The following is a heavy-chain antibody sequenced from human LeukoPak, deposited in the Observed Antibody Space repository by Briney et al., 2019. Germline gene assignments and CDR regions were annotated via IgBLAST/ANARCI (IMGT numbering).Heavy chain of an antibody. CDR1: VGTFSSYT. V-gene: IGHV1-69*04. D-gene: IGHD3-3*01. Sequence: SVKVSCKASVGTFSSYTISWVRQAPGQGLEWMGRIIPILGIANYAQKFQGRVTITADKSTSTAYMELSSLRSEDTAVYYCAREAIFGVVIIKGNWFDPWGQGTLVTVSS. CDR2: IIPILGIA. CDR3: AREAIFGVVIIKGNWFDP. J-gene: IGHJ5*02.